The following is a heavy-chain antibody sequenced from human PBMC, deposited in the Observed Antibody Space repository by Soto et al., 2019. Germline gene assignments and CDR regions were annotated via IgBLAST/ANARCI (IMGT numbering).Heavy chain of an antibody. CDR2: IYYSGSS. D-gene: IGHD2-15*01. Sequence: SETLSLTCTVSGGSISSYYWSWIRQPPGKGLEWIGYIYYSGSSNYNPSLKSRVTVSVDTSKNQFSLKLNSVTAADTVVYYCARLDCSGGSCWLDPWGQGTRVTVSS. J-gene: IGHJ5*02. V-gene: IGHV4-59*08. CDR3: ARLDCSGGSCWLDP. CDR1: GGSISSYY.